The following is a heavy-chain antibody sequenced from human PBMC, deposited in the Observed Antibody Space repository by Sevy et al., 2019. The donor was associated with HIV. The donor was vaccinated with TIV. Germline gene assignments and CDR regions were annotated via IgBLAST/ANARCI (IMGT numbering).Heavy chain of an antibody. J-gene: IGHJ4*02. D-gene: IGHD6-19*01. Sequence: SETLSLTCTVSGGSVSSGSYYWSWIRQPPGKGLEWIGYIYYSGSTNYNPSLKSRVTISVDTSKYQFSLKLSSVTAADTAVYYCARETVAVAGTGFDYWGQGTLVTVSS. V-gene: IGHV4-61*01. CDR3: ARETVAVAGTGFDY. CDR2: IYYSGST. CDR1: GGSVSSGSYY.